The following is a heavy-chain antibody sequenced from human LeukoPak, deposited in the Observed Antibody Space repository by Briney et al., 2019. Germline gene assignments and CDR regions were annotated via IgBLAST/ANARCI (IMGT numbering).Heavy chain of an antibody. CDR1: GGSISSGSYY. CDR2: IYTSGST. CDR3: ARDLGGGSGWYGDAFDI. Sequence: SETLSLTCTVSGGSISSGSYYRSWIRQPAGKGLEWIGRIYTSGSTNYNPSLKSRVTISVDTSKNQFSLKLSSVTAADTAVYYCARDLGGGSGWYGDAFDIWGQGTMVTVSS. D-gene: IGHD6-19*01. V-gene: IGHV4-61*02. J-gene: IGHJ3*02.